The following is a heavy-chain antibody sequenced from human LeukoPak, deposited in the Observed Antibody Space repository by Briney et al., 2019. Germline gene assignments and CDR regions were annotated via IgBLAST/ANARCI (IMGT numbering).Heavy chain of an antibody. CDR2: IHSGGTT. D-gene: IGHD2-2*01. V-gene: IGHV3-53*01. CDR3: ARDCSSSCSPYYGMDV. CDR1: GVTFSGYS. Sequence: GESLRLSCAATGVTFSGYSMNWARQAPGKGLEWVSIIHSGGTTNYVDSVKGRFTISRDNSRNTLYLQMNSLRAEDTAVYYCARDCSSSCSPYYGMDVWGQGTTVTVSS. J-gene: IGHJ6*02.